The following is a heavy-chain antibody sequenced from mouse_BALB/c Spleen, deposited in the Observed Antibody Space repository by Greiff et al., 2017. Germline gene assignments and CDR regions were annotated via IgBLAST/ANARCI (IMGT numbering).Heavy chain of an antibody. V-gene: IGHV7-3*02. D-gene: IGHD2-10*02. Sequence: EVKLVESGGGLVQPGGSLRLSCATSGFTFTDYYMSWVRQPPGKALEWLGFIRNKANGYTTEYSASVKGRFTISRDNSQSILYLQMNTLRAEDSATYYCARDTEYGNPMDYWGQGTSVTVSS. CDR3: ARDTEYGNPMDY. J-gene: IGHJ4*01. CDR2: IRNKANGYTT. CDR1: GFTFTDYY.